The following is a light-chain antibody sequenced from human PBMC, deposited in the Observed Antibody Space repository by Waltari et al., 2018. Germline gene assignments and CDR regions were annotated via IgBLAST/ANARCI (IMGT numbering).Light chain of an antibody. CDR2: NSN. CDR3: AAWDDSLNGNWV. CDR1: NSNIGGNP. J-gene: IGLJ3*02. Sequence: QSVLTQPPSASGTPGQRVTISCSGSNSNIGGNPVQWFQQLPGTAPRLLIFNSNERPSGVPDRFSGSQSGTSASLAISGLQSEDEAEYYCAAWDDSLNGNWVFGGGTKVTVL. V-gene: IGLV1-44*01.